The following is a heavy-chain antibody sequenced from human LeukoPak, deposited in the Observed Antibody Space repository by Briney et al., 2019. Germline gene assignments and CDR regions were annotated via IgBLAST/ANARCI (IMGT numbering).Heavy chain of an antibody. CDR2: IYYHENT. CDR3: ARRAYSTAYWKHFDS. J-gene: IGHJ4*02. V-gene: IGHV4-39*01. Sequence: SETLSLTCTVSGGSISSSTDYWGWIRQAPGKGLEWIGSIYYHENTYYNSSLKSRVTISVDTSKNQSSLKLNSVTAADTAVYFCARRAYSTAYWKHFDSWGQGTLVTVSS. D-gene: IGHD1-1*01. CDR1: GGSISSSTDY.